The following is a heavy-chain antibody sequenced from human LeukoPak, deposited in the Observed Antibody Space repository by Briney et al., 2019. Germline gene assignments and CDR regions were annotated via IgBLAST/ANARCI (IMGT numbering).Heavy chain of an antibody. J-gene: IGHJ5*02. D-gene: IGHD6-13*01. CDR3: ARDIRYSRPYNWFDP. CDR1: GFIVRNYY. V-gene: IGHV3-53*01. CDR2: IYSGGST. Sequence: GGSLRLSCAASGFIVRNYYLSWVRQAPGKGLEWVSVIYSGGSTYYADSVEGRFTISRDNAKNSLYLQMNSLRAEDTAVYYCARDIRYSRPYNWFDPWGQGTLVTVSS.